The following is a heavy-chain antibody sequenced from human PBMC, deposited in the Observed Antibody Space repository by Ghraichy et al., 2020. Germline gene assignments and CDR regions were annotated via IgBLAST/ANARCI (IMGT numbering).Heavy chain of an antibody. CDR3: AKVGWMGNFDY. D-gene: IGHD5-12*01. Sequence: GESLNISCAASGFTFSSYAMSWVRQAPGKGLEWVSAISGSGGSTYYADSVKGRFTISRDNSKNTLYLQMNSLRAEDTAVYYCAKVGWMGNFDYWGQGTLVTVSS. J-gene: IGHJ4*02. CDR2: ISGSGGST. CDR1: GFTFSSYA. V-gene: IGHV3-23*01.